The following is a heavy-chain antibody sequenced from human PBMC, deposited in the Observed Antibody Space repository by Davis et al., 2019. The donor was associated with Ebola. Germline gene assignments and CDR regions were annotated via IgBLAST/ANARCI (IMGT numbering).Heavy chain of an antibody. V-gene: IGHV4-59*11. Sequence: MPSETLSLTCTVSGGSISSHYWSWLRQPPGKGLEWTGYIYSSGSTKYHPSLTSRVTVSLDTSRNQFSLRLTSVTSADTATYYCARGTYTTGRDYYSYYVMDVWGQGTTVTVSS. D-gene: IGHD1-1*01. CDR3: ARGTYTTGRDYYSYYVMDV. J-gene: IGHJ6*02. CDR2: IYSSGST. CDR1: GGSISSHY.